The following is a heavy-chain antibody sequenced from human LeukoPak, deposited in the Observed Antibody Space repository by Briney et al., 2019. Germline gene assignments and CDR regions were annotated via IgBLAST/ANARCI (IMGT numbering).Heavy chain of an antibody. CDR2: ISAYNGNT. V-gene: IGHV1-18*01. Sequence: ASVKVSCKASGYTFTSYGISWVRQAPGQGLEWMGWISAYNGNTNYAQKLQGRVTMTRDTSINTAYMELSRLKSDDTAVYYCARDSKGDYYDSSGYYDYWGQGTLVTVSS. CDR3: ARDSKGDYYDSSGYYDY. CDR1: GYTFTSYG. J-gene: IGHJ4*02. D-gene: IGHD3-22*01.